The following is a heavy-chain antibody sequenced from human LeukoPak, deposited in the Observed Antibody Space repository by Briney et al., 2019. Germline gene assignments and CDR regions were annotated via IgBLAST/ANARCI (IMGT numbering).Heavy chain of an antibody. D-gene: IGHD4-17*01. J-gene: IGHJ5*02. Sequence: SETLSLTGSVSGASLSSYYWDWLRQSPGKGLEWIGYISDTGKTDSNPSLKSRVSISLNMSKKQFSLRLRSVTAADSAVYYCATGDYEPFATWGPGILVTVSS. CDR2: ISDTGKT. V-gene: IGHV4-59*01. CDR1: GASLSSYY. CDR3: ATGDYEPFAT.